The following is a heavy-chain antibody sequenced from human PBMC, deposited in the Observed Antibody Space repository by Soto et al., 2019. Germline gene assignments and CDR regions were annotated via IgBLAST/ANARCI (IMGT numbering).Heavy chain of an antibody. CDR3: ARDSVYRRGWITMIVVVSNFDY. J-gene: IGHJ4*02. Sequence: TGGSLRLSCAASGFTFSSYAMHWVRQAPGKGLEWVAVISYDGSNKYYADSVKGRFTISRDNSKNTLYLQMNSLRAEDTAVYYCARDSVYRRGWITMIVVVSNFDYWGQGTLVTVSS. V-gene: IGHV3-30-3*01. CDR1: GFTFSSYA. CDR2: ISYDGSNK. D-gene: IGHD3-22*01.